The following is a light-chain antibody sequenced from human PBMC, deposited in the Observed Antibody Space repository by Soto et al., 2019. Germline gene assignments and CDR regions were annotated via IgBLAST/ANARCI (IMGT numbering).Light chain of an antibody. CDR2: AAS. J-gene: IGKJ1*01. Sequence: DLQMTQSPSSLSASVGDRVTITCRASQSISNYLNWYQQKPGKAPNLLIYAASTLQSGVPSRFSGSGSGTEFTLTISSLQAEDFATYYCKQSYSSPWTFGQGTKVDIK. CDR3: KQSYSSPWT. V-gene: IGKV1-39*01. CDR1: QSISNY.